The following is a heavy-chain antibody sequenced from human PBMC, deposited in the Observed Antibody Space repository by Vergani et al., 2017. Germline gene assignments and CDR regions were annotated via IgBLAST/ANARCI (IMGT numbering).Heavy chain of an antibody. J-gene: IGHJ3*02. CDR3: ARGDQLLGRFEAFDI. V-gene: IGHV3-23*01. Sequence: EVQLLQSGGGVIQPGGSVRLSCAASGFTFSACPMTWVRQAPGKGLEWVSAISARYPSTYYADSVKGRFTISRDNSKNMLYLQMNSLRAEDTAVYYCARGDQLLGRFEAFDIWGQGTMVTVSS. CDR1: GFTFSACP. D-gene: IGHD2-2*01. CDR2: ISARYPST.